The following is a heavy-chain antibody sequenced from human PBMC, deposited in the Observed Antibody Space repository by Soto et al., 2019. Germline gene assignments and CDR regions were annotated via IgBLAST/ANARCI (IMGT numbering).Heavy chain of an antibody. CDR1: GGSFSGYY. Sequence: EQLQQWGAGLLKPSETLSLTCAVYGGSFSGYYWSWIRQPPGKGLEWIGEINHSGSTNYNPSLKSRVTISVDTSKNQFSLKLSSVTAADTAVYYCAREGILGWFDPWGQGTLVTVSS. J-gene: IGHJ5*02. V-gene: IGHV4-34*01. CDR2: INHSGST. CDR3: AREGILGWFDP.